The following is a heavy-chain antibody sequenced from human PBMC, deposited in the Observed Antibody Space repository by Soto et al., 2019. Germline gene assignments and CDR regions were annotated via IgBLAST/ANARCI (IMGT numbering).Heavy chain of an antibody. Sequence: EVQLLESGGHLVQPGGSLRLSCAASGFIFSNYAMSWDRQAPGKGLEWVSFISGSGSTTYYADSVKGRFTISRGNSKNMLYVQMNSLRAEDAAVYYCVREASSTGLHLDHWGRGTLVTVS. CDR3: VREASSTGLHLDH. CDR1: GFIFSNYA. CDR2: ISGSGSTT. J-gene: IGHJ4*02. D-gene: IGHD6-6*01. V-gene: IGHV3-23*01.